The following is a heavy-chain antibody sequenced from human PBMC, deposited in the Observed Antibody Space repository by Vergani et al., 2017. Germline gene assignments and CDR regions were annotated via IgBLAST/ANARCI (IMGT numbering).Heavy chain of an antibody. CDR2: INSDGSST. J-gene: IGHJ6*02. Sequence: VQLQESGPGLVKPSETLSLTCAVSGFTFSSYWMHWVRQAPGKGLVWVSRINSDGSSTSYADSVKGRFTISRDNAKNTLYLQMNSLRAEDTAVYYCARARGMDVWGQGTTVTVSS. CDR1: GFTFSSYW. CDR3: ARARGMDV. V-gene: IGHV3-74*01.